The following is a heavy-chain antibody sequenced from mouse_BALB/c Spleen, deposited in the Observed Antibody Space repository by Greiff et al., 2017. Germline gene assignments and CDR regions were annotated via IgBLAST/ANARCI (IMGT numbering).Heavy chain of an antibody. CDR3: ASPSSYGSNVVYAMDY. Sequence: EVQLVESGGGLVQPGGSLRLSCATSGFTFTDYYMSWVRQPPGKALEWLGFIRNKANGYTTEYSASVKGRFTISRDNSQSILYLQMNTLRAEDSATYYGASPSSYGSNVVYAMDYWGQGTSVTVSS. CDR2: IRNKANGYTT. D-gene: IGHD2-10*01. J-gene: IGHJ4*01. V-gene: IGHV7-3*02. CDR1: GFTFTDYY.